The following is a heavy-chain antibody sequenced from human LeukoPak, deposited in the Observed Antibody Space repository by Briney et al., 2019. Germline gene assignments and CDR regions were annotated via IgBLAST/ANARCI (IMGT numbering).Heavy chain of an antibody. Sequence: PGGSLRLSCAASGFTFSSYAMSWVRQAPGKGLEWVSAISGSGGSTYYADSVKGRFTISRDNSKNTLYLQMNSLRAEDTAVYYCAKVFGDIVVVPAVDPVTRFDYWGQGTLVTVSS. V-gene: IGHV3-23*01. CDR1: GFTFSSYA. CDR2: ISGSGGST. CDR3: AKVFGDIVVVPAVDPVTRFDY. D-gene: IGHD2-2*01. J-gene: IGHJ4*02.